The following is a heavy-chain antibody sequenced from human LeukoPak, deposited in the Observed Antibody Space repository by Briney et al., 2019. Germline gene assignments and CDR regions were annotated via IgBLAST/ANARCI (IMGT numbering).Heavy chain of an antibody. D-gene: IGHD3-16*01. Sequence: GASVKVSCEASGYTFTTYGIGWVRQAPGQGLEWMGWISGYNGNTSYAQKFQGRVTMTTDTSTSTAYMELRSLRSDDTAVYYCARTSHESVLYWSDPWGPGTLVNVSS. CDR1: GYTFTTYG. V-gene: IGHV1-18*01. CDR2: ISGYNGNT. CDR3: ARTSHESVLYWSDP. J-gene: IGHJ5*02.